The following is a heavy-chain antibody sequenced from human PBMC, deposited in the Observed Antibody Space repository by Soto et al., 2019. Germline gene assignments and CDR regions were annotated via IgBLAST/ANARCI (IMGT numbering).Heavy chain of an antibody. D-gene: IGHD3-3*01. J-gene: IGHJ6*02. CDR1: GDSFTSYW. V-gene: IGHV5-10-1*01. CDR3: ARRRREKTIFGVVSSFDV. CDR2: IDPSDSYT. Sequence: GESLKISCQGSGDSFTSYWISWVRQMPGKGLEWMGRIDPSDSYTNYSPSFQGHVTISADKSISTAYLQWSSLKASDTAMYYCARRRREKTIFGVVSSFDVWGQGTTVTVSS.